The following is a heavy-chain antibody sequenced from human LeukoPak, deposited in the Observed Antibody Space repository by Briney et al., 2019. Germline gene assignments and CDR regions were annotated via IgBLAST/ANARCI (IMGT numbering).Heavy chain of an antibody. Sequence: GASVKVSCKASGYTFTSYDINWVRQATGQGLEWMGWMNPNSGNTGYAQKFQGRVTITRNTSISTAYMELSSLRSEDTAVYYCATGAGRDGYNWGYYFDYWGQGTLVTVSS. D-gene: IGHD5-24*01. CDR1: GYTFTSYD. CDR3: ATGAGRDGYNWGYYFDY. CDR2: MNPNSGNT. V-gene: IGHV1-8*03. J-gene: IGHJ4*02.